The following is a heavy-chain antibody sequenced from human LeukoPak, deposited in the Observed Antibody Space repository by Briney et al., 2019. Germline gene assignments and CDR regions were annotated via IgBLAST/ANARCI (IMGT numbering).Heavy chain of an antibody. CDR1: GGSFSGYY. CDR3: ARNDYGVRGWFDP. D-gene: IGHD4-17*01. J-gene: IGHJ5*02. Sequence: SETLSLTCAVYGGSFSGYYWSWIRQPPGKGLEWIGEINHSGSTNYNPSLKSRVTISVDKSKNQFSLKLSSVTAADTAVYYCARNDYGVRGWFDPWGQGTLVTVSS. CDR2: INHSGST. V-gene: IGHV4-34*01.